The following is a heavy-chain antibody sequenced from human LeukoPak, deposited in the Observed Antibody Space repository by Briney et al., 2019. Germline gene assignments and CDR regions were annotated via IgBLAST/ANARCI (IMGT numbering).Heavy chain of an antibody. V-gene: IGHV4-31*03. CDR2: IYYSGST. CDR3: AGGREKYYDFWSGYYFRSFDY. D-gene: IGHD3-3*01. Sequence: SETLSLTCTVSGGSISSGGYYWSWIRQHPGKGLEWIGYIYYSGSTYYNPSLKSRVTISVDTSKNQFSLKLSSVTAADTAVYYCAGGREKYYDFWSGYYFRSFDYWGQGTLVTVSS. CDR1: GGSISSGGYY. J-gene: IGHJ4*02.